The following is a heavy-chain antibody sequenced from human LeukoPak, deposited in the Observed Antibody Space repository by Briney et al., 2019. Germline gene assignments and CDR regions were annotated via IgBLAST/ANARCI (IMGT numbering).Heavy chain of an antibody. CDR2: ISGSGGRT. V-gene: IGHV3-23*01. Sequence: GGSLRLSCAASGFTFSSYDMSSVRQAPRKGLEWGSGISGSGGRTYYADSVKGRLTISRDNSKNTLYLQMNGLRAEDTRVYYCAKMGSDGSRFGYFDWGGQGSLVTVS. J-gene: IGHJ4*02. D-gene: IGHD3-16*01. CDR3: AKMGSDGSRFGYFDW. CDR1: GFTFSSYD.